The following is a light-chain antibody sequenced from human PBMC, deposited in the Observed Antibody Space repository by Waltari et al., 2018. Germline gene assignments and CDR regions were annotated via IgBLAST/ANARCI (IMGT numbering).Light chain of an antibody. CDR3: QQYATSPRT. CDR1: QSVAANY. CDR2: DAS. Sequence: EIVLPQSQGTLSLSPGLRATLSCRASQSVAANYLAWFQQKPGQAPRLLIYDASSRATGVPDRFSGSGSGTDFTLIISRLEPEDFAVYYCQQYATSPRTFGLGTKVEVK. J-gene: IGKJ1*01. V-gene: IGKV3-20*01.